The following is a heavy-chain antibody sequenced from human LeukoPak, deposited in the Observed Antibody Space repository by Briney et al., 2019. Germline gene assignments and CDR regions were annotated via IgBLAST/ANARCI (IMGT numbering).Heavy chain of an antibody. D-gene: IGHD5-18*01. CDR3: AKVRAQDTAMAKYYFDY. CDR1: GFTFSSYA. V-gene: IGHV3-23*01. J-gene: IGHJ4*02. Sequence: GGSLRLSCAASGFTFSSYAMSWVRQAPGKGLEWVSAISGSGGSTYYADSVKGRLTISRDNSKNTLYLQMNSLRAEDTAVYYCAKVRAQDTAMAKYYFDYWGQGTLVTVSS. CDR2: ISGSGGST.